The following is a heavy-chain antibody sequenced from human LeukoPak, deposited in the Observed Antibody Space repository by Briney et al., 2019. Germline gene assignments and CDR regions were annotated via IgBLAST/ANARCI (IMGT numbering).Heavy chain of an antibody. CDR2: INHSGST. CDR3: ASSSTSPFYYFDY. Sequence: SETLSLTCTVSGGSISSYYWSWIRQPPGKGLEWIGEINHSGSTNYNPSLKSRVTISVDTSKNQFSLKLSSVTAADTAVYYCASSSTSPFYYFDYWGQGTLVTVSS. D-gene: IGHD2-2*01. V-gene: IGHV4-34*01. CDR1: GGSISSYY. J-gene: IGHJ4*02.